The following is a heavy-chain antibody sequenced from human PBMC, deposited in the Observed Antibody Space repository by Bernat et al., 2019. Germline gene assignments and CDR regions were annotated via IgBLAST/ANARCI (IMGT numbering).Heavy chain of an antibody. D-gene: IGHD3-22*01. CDR3: ARQYYYDSSGNSFDN. CDR1: GYTFTNYR. V-gene: IGHV5-51*01. J-gene: IGHJ4*02. CDR2: INPADSET. Sequence: EVQLVQSGAEVIQPGESLKISCKGSGYTFTNYRIAWVRQIPGKGLEWMGIINPADSETGYSPSFQGQVTISADKSISTAYLQWSSLKASDTAMYYCARQYYYDSSGNSFDNWGQGTQVTVSS.